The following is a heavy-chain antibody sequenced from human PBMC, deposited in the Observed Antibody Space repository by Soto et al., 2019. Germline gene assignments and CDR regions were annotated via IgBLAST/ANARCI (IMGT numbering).Heavy chain of an antibody. Sequence: QVQLVQSGAEVKKPGASVRISCKASGYTLTNYAIHWVHQAAGESLEWLAWIDPGSGNPTYSQKFRDRITLTRDFSASTFYMDLSSLTSGDTAVYFCTRDLNGGNPFDYWGQGTLVTVS. J-gene: IGHJ4*02. CDR2: IDPGSGNP. D-gene: IGHD2-8*01. CDR3: TRDLNGGNPFDY. CDR1: GYTLTNYA. V-gene: IGHV1-3*01.